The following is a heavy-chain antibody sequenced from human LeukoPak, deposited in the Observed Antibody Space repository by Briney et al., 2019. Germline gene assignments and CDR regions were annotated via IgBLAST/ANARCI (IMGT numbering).Heavy chain of an antibody. CDR2: INPNSGGT. V-gene: IGHV1-2*02. J-gene: IGHJ4*02. D-gene: IGHD1-26*01. Sequence: ASVKVSCKASGYTFTDYYMHWVRQAPGQGLEWMGWINPNSGGTNYAQKFQGRVTMTRDTSISAAYMELSRLRSDDTAVYYCARAPGNYYLDYWGQGTLVTVSS. CDR1: GYTFTDYY. CDR3: ARAPGNYYLDY.